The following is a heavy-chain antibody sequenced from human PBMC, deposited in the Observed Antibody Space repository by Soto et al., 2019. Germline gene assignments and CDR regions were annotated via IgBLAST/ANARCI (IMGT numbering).Heavy chain of an antibody. CDR3: ARHEKGGTAYYYYGMDV. CDR1: GYSFTSYW. V-gene: IGHV5-10-1*01. Sequence: GESLKISCKGSGYSFTSYWITWVGQMPGKGLEWMGRIDPSDSYTKYSPSFQGHVTISADKSIITAYLQWSSLKASDTAMYYCARHEKGGTAYYYYGMDVWGQGTTVTVSS. CDR2: IDPSDSYT. J-gene: IGHJ6*02. D-gene: IGHD1-7*01.